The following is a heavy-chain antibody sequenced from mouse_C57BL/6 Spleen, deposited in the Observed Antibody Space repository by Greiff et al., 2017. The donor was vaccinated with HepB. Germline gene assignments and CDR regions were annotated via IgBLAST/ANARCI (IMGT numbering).Heavy chain of an antibody. Sequence: VQLQQSGAELARPGASVKLSCKASGYTFTSYGISWVKQRTGQGLGWIGRIDPNSGGTKYNEKFKSKATLTVDKPSSTAYMQLSSLTSEDSAVYYCAKVYGSRDWYFDVWGTGTTVTVSS. CDR2: IDPNSGGT. D-gene: IGHD1-1*01. CDR3: AKVYGSRDWYFDV. J-gene: IGHJ1*03. CDR1: GYTFTSYG. V-gene: IGHV1-72*01.